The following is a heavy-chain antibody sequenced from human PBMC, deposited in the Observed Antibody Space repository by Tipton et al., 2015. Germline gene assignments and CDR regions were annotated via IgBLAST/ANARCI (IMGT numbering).Heavy chain of an antibody. D-gene: IGHD3-10*01. Sequence: TLSLTCDVSGYSISSDYYWGWIRQPPGKGLEWIGSISHSGNTYYNPSLKSRVTISVDTSKNQFSLKLSSVTAADTAVYYCARFRYYGSESERGYFHGLDVWGQGTTVTVSS. J-gene: IGHJ6*02. CDR3: ARFRYYGSESERGYFHGLDV. V-gene: IGHV4-38-2*01. CDR2: ISHSGNT. CDR1: GYSISSDYY.